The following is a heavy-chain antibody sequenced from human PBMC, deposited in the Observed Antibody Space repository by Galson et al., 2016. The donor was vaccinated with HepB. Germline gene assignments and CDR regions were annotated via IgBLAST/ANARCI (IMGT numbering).Heavy chain of an antibody. Sequence: SLRLSCAASGFDFGNWIMNWVRQAPGKRLEWVAYVSARAGTITYADSVRGGFSNSRDNDKNSLFLQMDNLRAEDTAVYYCASTGAPVGPYYFDSWGQGTLVTVSS. D-gene: IGHD1-14*01. CDR1: GFDFGNWI. CDR3: ASTGAPVGPYYFDS. V-gene: IGHV3-48*01. CDR2: VSARAGTI. J-gene: IGHJ4*02.